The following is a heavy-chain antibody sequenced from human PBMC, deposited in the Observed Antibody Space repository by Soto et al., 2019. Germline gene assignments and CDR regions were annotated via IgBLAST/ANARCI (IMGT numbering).Heavy chain of an antibody. CDR2: MYYSGRT. CDR3: ARQGKTVTTGSYSGMDG. J-gene: IGHJ6*04. Sequence: PSEPLSLTFTVSGASISSSNYYWGWIRQPPGRGLEWIGTMYYSGRTYYNPSLKSRVTTSVDTSKNQFSLKLSAVTATDTAVYYCARQGKTVTTGSYSGMDGWGKGNTVTV. V-gene: IGHV4-39*01. CDR1: GASISSSNYY. D-gene: IGHD4-17*01.